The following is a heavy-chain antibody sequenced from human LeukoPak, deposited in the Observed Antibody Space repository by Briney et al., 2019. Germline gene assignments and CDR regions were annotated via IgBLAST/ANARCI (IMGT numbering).Heavy chain of an antibody. CDR3: AKYGSVGAVRYFDS. CDR2: IGSGSDT. CDR1: GFTFSSYA. Sequence: PGGSLRLSWAASGFTFSSYAMNWVRQAPGKGLQWVSTIGSGSDTHYADSVKGRFTISRDNSKNTLYLQMNSLRAEDTALYYCAKYGSVGAVRYFDSWGQGTLVTVSS. V-gene: IGHV3-23*01. J-gene: IGHJ4*02. D-gene: IGHD4/OR15-4a*01.